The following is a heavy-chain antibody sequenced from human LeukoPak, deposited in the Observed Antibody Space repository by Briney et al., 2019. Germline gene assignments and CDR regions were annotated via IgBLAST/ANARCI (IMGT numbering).Heavy chain of an antibody. CDR2: IIPIFGTA. CDR1: GGTFSSYA. Sequence: SETVSSKASGGTFSSYAISWVRQAPGQGLEWMGGIIPIFGTANYAQKFQGRVTITADESTSTAYMELSSLRSEDTAVYYCARIDYYGSSDDWGQGTLVTVSS. J-gene: IGHJ4*02. D-gene: IGHD3-10*01. V-gene: IGHV1-69*13. CDR3: ARIDYYGSSDD.